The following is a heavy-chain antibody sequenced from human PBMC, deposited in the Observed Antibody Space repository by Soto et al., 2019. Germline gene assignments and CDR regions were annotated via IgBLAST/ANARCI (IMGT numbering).Heavy chain of an antibody. V-gene: IGHV3-23*01. CDR3: AKFGDYYYSHFDY. Sequence: EVQLSESGGGLVHPGGSMRLSCAASGFIFRNYAMSWVRQAPGKGLEWVSVITLSGGSAYYADSVKGRFTISRDNSQNTLYLQMNSLRAENTAVYYCAKFGDYYYSHFDYWGQGTPVTVSS. D-gene: IGHD3-22*01. J-gene: IGHJ4*02. CDR2: ITLSGGSA. CDR1: GFIFRNYA.